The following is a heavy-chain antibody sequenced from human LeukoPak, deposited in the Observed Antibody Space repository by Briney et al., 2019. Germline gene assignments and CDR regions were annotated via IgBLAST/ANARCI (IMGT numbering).Heavy chain of an antibody. CDR1: GGSISSADYY. CDR2: IYYTGST. Sequence: PSETLSLTFTVSGGSISSADYYWGWIRQPPGKGLEWIGTIYYTGSTYYNPSLKSRVTISVDTSKNQFSLKLSSVTAADTAMYYCTRDRDGETAAVWGQGTLVTVSS. V-gene: IGHV4-39*07. J-gene: IGHJ4*02. D-gene: IGHD6-13*01. CDR3: TRDRDGETAAV.